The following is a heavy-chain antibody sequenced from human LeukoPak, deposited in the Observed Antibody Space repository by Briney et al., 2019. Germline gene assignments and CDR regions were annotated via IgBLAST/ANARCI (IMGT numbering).Heavy chain of an antibody. J-gene: IGHJ4*02. Sequence: SVKVSCKASGGTFSSYAISWVRQAPGQGLEWMGGIIPIFGTANYAQKFQGRVTMTTDTSTSTAYMELRSLRSDDTAVYYCARDLTHRRNYDNSGYQIVPAFWGQGTLVTVSS. V-gene: IGHV1-69*05. CDR1: GGTFSSYA. CDR2: IIPIFGTA. D-gene: IGHD3-22*01. CDR3: ARDLTHRRNYDNSGYQIVPAF.